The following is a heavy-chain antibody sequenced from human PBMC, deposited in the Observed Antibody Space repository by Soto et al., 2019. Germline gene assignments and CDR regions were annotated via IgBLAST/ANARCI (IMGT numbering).Heavy chain of an antibody. CDR1: GFTFSSYA. D-gene: IGHD5-18*01. J-gene: IGHJ6*02. V-gene: IGHV3-23*01. CDR2: ISGSGGST. Sequence: EVQLLESGGGLVQPGGSLRLSCAASGFTFSSYAMSWVRQAPGKGLEWVSAISGSGGSTYYADSVKGRFTISRDNSKNTLYLQMNSLRADDTAVYYCAKDGGYSYGYSPRYYYGMDVWGQGTTVTVSS. CDR3: AKDGGYSYGYSPRYYYGMDV.